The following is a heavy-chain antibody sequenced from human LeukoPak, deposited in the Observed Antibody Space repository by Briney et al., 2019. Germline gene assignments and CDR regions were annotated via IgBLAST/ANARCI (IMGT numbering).Heavy chain of an antibody. CDR2: IYFSGST. CDR3: ARSYDTNFDY. Sequence: SETLSLTCTVSGGSIRSYYWSWIRQPPGKGLEWIGYIYFSGSTSYNPSLKSRVTISVDRSKNQFTLKLSSVAAADTAVYYCARSYDTNFDYWGQGTLVTVSS. J-gene: IGHJ4*02. V-gene: IGHV4-59*01. CDR1: GGSIRSYY. D-gene: IGHD3-3*01.